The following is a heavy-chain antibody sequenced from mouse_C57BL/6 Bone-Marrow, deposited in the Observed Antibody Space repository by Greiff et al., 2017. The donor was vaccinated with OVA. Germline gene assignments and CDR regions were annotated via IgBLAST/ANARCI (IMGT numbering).Heavy chain of an antibody. V-gene: IGHV5-4*01. CDR1: GFTFSSYA. CDR2: ISDGGSYT. J-gene: IGHJ2*01. D-gene: IGHD1-1*02. CDR3: ARDPVYGPYYFDY. Sequence: VQLVESGGGLVKPGGSLKLSCAASGFTFSSYAMSWVRQTPETRLEWVATISDGGSYTYYPDNVKGRFTSSRDNAKNNRYLQMSHLKSEDTAMYYCARDPVYGPYYFDYWGQGTTLTVSS.